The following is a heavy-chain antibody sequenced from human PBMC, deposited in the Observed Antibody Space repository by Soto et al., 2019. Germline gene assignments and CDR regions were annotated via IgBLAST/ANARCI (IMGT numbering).Heavy chain of an antibody. CDR3: TRDGSSGWSDY. CDR2: IYSGGST. CDR1: GFTVSSNY. Sequence: GGSLRLSCAASGFTVSSNYMSWVRQAPGKGLEWVSVIYSGGSTYYADSVKGRFTISRDNSKNTLYLQMNSLRAEDTAVYYCTRDGSSGWSDYWGQGTLVTVSS. J-gene: IGHJ4*02. V-gene: IGHV3-66*01. D-gene: IGHD6-19*01.